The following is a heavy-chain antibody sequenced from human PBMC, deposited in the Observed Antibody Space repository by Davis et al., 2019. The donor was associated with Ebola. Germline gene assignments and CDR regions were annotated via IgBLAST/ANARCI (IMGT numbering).Heavy chain of an antibody. Sequence: GESLKISCAASGFTFSSYAMSWVRQAPGKGLEWVGRIKSKTDGGTTDYAAPVKGRFTISRDDSKNTLYLQMNSLKTEDTAVYYCTMYTTVTTRTQFDYWGQGTLVTVSS. J-gene: IGHJ4*02. V-gene: IGHV3-15*01. CDR3: TMYTTVTTRTQFDY. CDR1: GFTFSSYA. CDR2: IKSKTDGGTT. D-gene: IGHD4-17*01.